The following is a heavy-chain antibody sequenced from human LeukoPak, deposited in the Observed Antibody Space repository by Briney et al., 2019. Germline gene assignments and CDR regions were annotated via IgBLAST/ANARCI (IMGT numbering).Heavy chain of an antibody. CDR2: ISSSGSTI. CDR3: ASCFPSSGYCDY. Sequence: GGSLRLSCAASGFTFSDYYMSWIRQAPGKGLEWLSYISSSGSTIYYADSVKGRFTISRDNAKNSLYLQMNSLRAEDTAVYYCASCFPSSGYCDYWGQGTLVTVSS. D-gene: IGHD3-22*01. J-gene: IGHJ4*02. CDR1: GFTFSDYY. V-gene: IGHV3-11*04.